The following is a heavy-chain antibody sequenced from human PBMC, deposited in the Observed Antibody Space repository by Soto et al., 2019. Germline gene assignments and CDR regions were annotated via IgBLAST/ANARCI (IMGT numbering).Heavy chain of an antibody. CDR2: IYYSGST. CDR1: GGSISSGGYY. Sequence: QVQLQESGPGLVKPSQTLSLTCTVSGGSISSGGYYWSWIRQHPGKGLEWIGYIYYSGSTYYNPSLKSRVTMSVDTSKDQFSLKLSSVTAADTAVDYCATYYSGYPQIIDYWGQGTLVTVSS. CDR3: ATYYSGYPQIIDY. D-gene: IGHD5-12*01. J-gene: IGHJ4*02. V-gene: IGHV4-31*03.